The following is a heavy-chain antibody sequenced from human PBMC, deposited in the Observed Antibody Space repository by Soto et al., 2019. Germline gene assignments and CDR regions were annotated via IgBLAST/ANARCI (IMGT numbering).Heavy chain of an antibody. V-gene: IGHV1-69*13. CDR2: IIPIFGTA. CDR1: GGTFSSYA. Sequence: GASVKVSCKASGGTFSSYAISWVRQAPGQGLEWMGGIIPIFGTANYAQKFQGRVTITADESTSTAYMELSSLRSEDTAVYYCARAKGGSGSYELYYYYGMDVWGQGTTVTVSS. J-gene: IGHJ6*02. D-gene: IGHD3-10*01. CDR3: ARAKGGSGSYELYYYYGMDV.